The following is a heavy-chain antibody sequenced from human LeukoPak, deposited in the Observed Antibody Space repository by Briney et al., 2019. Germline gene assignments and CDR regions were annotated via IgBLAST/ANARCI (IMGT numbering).Heavy chain of an antibody. CDR2: LYTSGST. Sequence: PSETLSLTCTVSGGSISSYYWSWIRQPAGKGLEWIGRLYTSGSTNYNPSLKSRVTMSVDTSKNQFSLKLSSVTAADTAIYYCARGENNVDLIDYWGQGTLVTVSS. J-gene: IGHJ4*02. CDR1: GGSISSYY. V-gene: IGHV4-4*07. D-gene: IGHD2/OR15-2a*01. CDR3: ARGENNVDLIDY.